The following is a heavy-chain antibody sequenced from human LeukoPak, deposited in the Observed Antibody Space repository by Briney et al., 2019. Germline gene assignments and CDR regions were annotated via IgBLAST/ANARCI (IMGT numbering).Heavy chain of an antibody. V-gene: IGHV3-7*03. D-gene: IGHD3-3*01. CDR1: AFIFSGHW. Sequence: GGSLRLSCEGSAFIFSGHWMNWVRQTPGKGLEWVASIKEDGSERQYVDTVKGRFSISRDNTKGSLFLQLNSLRAEDTAVYYCAKDPDFWSGSHGMDVWGQGTTVTVSS. CDR3: AKDPDFWSGSHGMDV. J-gene: IGHJ6*02. CDR2: IKEDGSER.